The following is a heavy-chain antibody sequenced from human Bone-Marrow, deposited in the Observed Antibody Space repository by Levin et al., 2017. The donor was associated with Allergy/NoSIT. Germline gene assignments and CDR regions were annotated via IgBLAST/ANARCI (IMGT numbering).Heavy chain of an antibody. CDR3: AATLGYCSGGSCYSAPLDAFDI. Sequence: SQTLSLTCAVSGGSISSGGYSWSWIRQPPGKGLEWIGYIYHSGSTYYNPSLKSRVTISVDRSKNQFSLKLSSVTAADTAVYYCAATLGYCSGGSCYSAPLDAFDIWGQGTMVTVSS. CDR1: GGSISSGGYS. CDR2: IYHSGST. J-gene: IGHJ3*02. V-gene: IGHV4-30-2*01. D-gene: IGHD2-15*01.